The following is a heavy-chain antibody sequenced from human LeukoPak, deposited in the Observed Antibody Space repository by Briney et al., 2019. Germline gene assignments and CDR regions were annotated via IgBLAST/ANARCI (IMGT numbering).Heavy chain of an antibody. V-gene: IGHV4-39*07. D-gene: IGHD2-21*02. CDR1: GGSISRSSYY. Sequence: SETLSLTCTVSGGSISRSSYYWGWIRQPPGKGLEWIGSIYYSGSTNYNPSLKSRVTISVDTSKNQFSLKLSSVTAADTAVYYCASSVVVTAMTLAYWGQGTLVTVSS. CDR2: IYYSGST. J-gene: IGHJ4*02. CDR3: ASSVVVTAMTLAY.